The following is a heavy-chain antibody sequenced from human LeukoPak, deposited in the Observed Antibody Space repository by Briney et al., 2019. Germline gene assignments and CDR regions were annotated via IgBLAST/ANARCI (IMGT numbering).Heavy chain of an antibody. V-gene: IGHV3-30*04. J-gene: IGHJ4*02. Sequence: PGRSLRLSCAASGFTFSSYAMHWVRQAPGKGLEWVAVISYDGSNKYYADSVKGRFTISRDNSKNTLYLQMNSLRAEDTAVYYCASGGSNPRDYWGQGTPVTVSS. CDR1: GFTFSSYA. D-gene: IGHD3-16*01. CDR3: ASGGSNPRDY. CDR2: ISYDGSNK.